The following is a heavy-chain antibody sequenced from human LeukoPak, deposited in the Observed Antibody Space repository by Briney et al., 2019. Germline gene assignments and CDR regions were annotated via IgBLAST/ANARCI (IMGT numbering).Heavy chain of an antibody. J-gene: IGHJ4*02. CDR3: AGGPQFSGSHGF. Sequence: GGSLRLSCEVSGFTFSNFEMAWVRQGPGMGLEWLAYINDGGNIIRYADTVRGRFTISRDSVKKSGFLQMNSLRVDDTAIYYCAGGPQFSGSHGFWDQGTLVTVSS. CDR1: GFTFSNFE. D-gene: IGHD1-26*01. V-gene: IGHV3-48*03. CDR2: INDGGNII.